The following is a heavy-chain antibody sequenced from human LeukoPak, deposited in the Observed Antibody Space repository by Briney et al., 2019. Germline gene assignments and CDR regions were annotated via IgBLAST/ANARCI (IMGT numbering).Heavy chain of an antibody. CDR1: GFTFSSYS. V-gene: IGHV3-21*01. CDR2: ISSSSSYI. J-gene: IGHJ6*03. CDR3: ARDRSSSSYYYYYYMDV. Sequence: PGGSLRLSCAASGFTFSSYSMNWVRQAPGKGLEWVSSISSSSSYIYYADSVKGRFTISRDNAKNSLYLQMNSLRAEDTAVYYCARDRSSSSYYYYYYMDVWGKGTTVTVSS. D-gene: IGHD6-6*01.